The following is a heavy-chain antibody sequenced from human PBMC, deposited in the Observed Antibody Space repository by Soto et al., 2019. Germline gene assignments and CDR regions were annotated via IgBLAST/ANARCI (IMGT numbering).Heavy chain of an antibody. CDR3: ARADYDFWSGYYGNFDY. J-gene: IGHJ4*02. CDR1: GYTFTSYG. V-gene: IGHV1-18*01. D-gene: IGHD3-3*01. Sequence: GASVKVSCKASGYTFTSYGISWVRQAPGQGLEWMGWISAYNGNTNYAQKLQGRVTMTTDTSTSTAYMELRSLRSDDTAVYYCARADYDFWSGYYGNFDYWGQGTLVTVSS. CDR2: ISAYNGNT.